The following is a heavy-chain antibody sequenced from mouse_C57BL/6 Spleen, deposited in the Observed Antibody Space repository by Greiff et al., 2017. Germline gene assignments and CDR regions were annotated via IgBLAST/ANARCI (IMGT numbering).Heavy chain of an antibody. CDR1: GYAFSSSW. V-gene: IGHV1-82*01. CDR2: IYPGDGDT. D-gene: IGHD2-4*01. Sequence: QVQLQQSGPELVKPGASVKISCKASGYAFSSSWMNWVKQRPGKGLEWIGRIYPGDGDTNYNGKFKGKATLTADKSSSTAYMQLSSLTSEDSAVYFCAREDYDGPYYFDYWGQGTTLTVSS. J-gene: IGHJ2*01. CDR3: AREDYDGPYYFDY.